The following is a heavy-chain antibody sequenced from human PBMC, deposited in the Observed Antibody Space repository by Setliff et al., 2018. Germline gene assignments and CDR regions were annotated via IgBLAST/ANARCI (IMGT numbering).Heavy chain of an antibody. V-gene: IGHV1-2*06. CDR1: GYTFTGHY. Sequence: ASVKVSCKASGYTFTGHYLHWVRQAPGQGLEWMGRIKPNTGGTTYAQKFLGRVTMTEVTSINTTYMELSGLRSDDTAVYYCARTAYYGSGTFPYYYYYYLDVWGKGTTVTVSS. CDR2: IKPNTGGT. CDR3: ARTAYYGSGTFPYYYYYYLDV. D-gene: IGHD3-10*01. J-gene: IGHJ6*03.